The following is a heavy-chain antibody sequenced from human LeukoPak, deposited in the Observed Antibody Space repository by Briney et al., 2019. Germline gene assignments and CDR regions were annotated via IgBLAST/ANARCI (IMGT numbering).Heavy chain of an antibody. CDR3: AKDERWRRSDFHGGFDY. CDR1: GFTFSSYG. CDR2: ISYDGSTK. D-gene: IGHD2-21*02. Sequence: PGRSLRLSCAASGFTFSSYGIHWVRQAPGKGLEWVAFISYDGSTKYYADSVEGRFTISRDNPKNTLYVQMNSLRAEDTAVYYCAKDERWRRSDFHGGFDYWGQGALVTVSS. V-gene: IGHV3-30*18. J-gene: IGHJ4*02.